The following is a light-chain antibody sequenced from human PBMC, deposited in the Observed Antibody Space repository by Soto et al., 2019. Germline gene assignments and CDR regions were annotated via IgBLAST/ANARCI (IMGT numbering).Light chain of an antibody. V-gene: IGLV2-14*01. CDR2: EVS. Sequence: QSALTQPASVSGSPGQSITISCTGTSSDVGAYIFVSWYQQHPGKAPKVIITEVSNRPSGVSDRFSGSKSGNTASLTISGLQAEDEADYYCSSYVSYSTFVVFGGGTKLTVL. CDR3: SSYVSYSTFVV. CDR1: SSDVGAYIF. J-gene: IGLJ2*01.